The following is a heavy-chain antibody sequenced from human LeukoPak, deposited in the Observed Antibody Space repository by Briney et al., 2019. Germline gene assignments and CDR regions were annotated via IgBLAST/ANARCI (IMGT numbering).Heavy chain of an antibody. Sequence: SAKVSCKASGGTFSSYAISWVRQAPGQGLEWMGGIIPIFGTANYAQKFQGRVTITADESTGTAYMDLSSLRPEDTAVYYCARGGVQLERFDYWGQGTLVTVSS. CDR3: ARGGVQLERFDY. D-gene: IGHD1-1*01. V-gene: IGHV1-69*01. CDR2: IIPIFGTA. J-gene: IGHJ4*02. CDR1: GGTFSSYA.